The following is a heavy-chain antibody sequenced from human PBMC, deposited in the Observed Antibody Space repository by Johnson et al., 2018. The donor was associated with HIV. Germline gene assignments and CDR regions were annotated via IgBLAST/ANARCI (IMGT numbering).Heavy chain of an antibody. CDR3: ARGSSGSFDL. V-gene: IGHV3-66*01. Sequence: MLLVESGGGLVQPGGSLRLSCAASGFIVSNNYMNWVRQTPGKGLEWVSILHRDGTTYYADSVKGRFTISRDNSKNFLYLQMNSLRPEDTAVYYCARGSSGSFDLWGRGTMVTVSS. J-gene: IGHJ3*01. CDR2: LHRDGTT. CDR1: GFIVSNNY. D-gene: IGHD6-6*01.